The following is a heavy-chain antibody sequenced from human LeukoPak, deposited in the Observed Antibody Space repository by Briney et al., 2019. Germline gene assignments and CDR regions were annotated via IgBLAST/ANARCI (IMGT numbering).Heavy chain of an antibody. CDR1: GFTFDNYG. CDR2: IHWNGGRT. J-gene: IGHJ4*02. D-gene: IGHD1-26*01. V-gene: IGHV3-20*04. CDR3: ARDMWGVVGAFDY. Sequence: GGSLRLSCAASGFTFDNYGINWVRQAPGKGLEWVSRIHWNGGRTGYADSVKGRFTISRDNAKNSLYLQMNSLRAEDTAVYYCARDMWGVVGAFDYWGQGTLVTVSS.